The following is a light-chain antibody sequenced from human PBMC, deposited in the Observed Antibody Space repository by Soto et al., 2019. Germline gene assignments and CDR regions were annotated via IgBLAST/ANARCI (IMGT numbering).Light chain of an antibody. CDR3: QVWDSSSDHWV. V-gene: IGLV3-21*02. Sequence: SSELTQPPSVSVAPGQTARVTCGGNNIGSKSVHWYQQKPGQAPVLVVYDDSDRPSGIPDRLSGSNSGNTATLTINRVEAGDEADYYCQVWDSSSDHWVFGGGTKLTVL. CDR1: NIGSKS. CDR2: DDS. J-gene: IGLJ3*02.